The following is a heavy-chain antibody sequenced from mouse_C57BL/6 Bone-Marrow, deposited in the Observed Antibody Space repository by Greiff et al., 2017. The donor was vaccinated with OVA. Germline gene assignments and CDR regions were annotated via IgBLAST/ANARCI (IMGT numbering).Heavy chain of an antibody. CDR2: ISSGGSYT. CDR1: GFPFSSYG. J-gene: IGHJ3*01. V-gene: IGHV5-6*01. Sequence: EVKLMESGGDLVKPGGSLKLSCAASGFPFSSYGMSWVRQTPDQRLEWVATISSGGSYTYYPDSVKGRFTISRDNAKNTLYLQMSSLKSEDTAMYYCASTPDDYSRFAYWGQGTLVTVSA. CDR3: ASTPDDYSRFAY. D-gene: IGHD2-4*01.